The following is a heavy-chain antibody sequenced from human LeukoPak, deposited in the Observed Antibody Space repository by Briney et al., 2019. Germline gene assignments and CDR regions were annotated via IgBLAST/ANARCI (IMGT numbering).Heavy chain of an antibody. CDR1: GFTFSSCE. Sequence: GGSLRLSCAASGFTFSSCEMNWVRQAPGKGLEWVSHISSSGSTIYYADSVKGRFTISRDNAKNSLYLQMNSLRAEDTAVYFCARDSLYCSGGSCFWSAFDIWGQGKMVTVSS. D-gene: IGHD2-15*01. V-gene: IGHV3-48*03. CDR2: ISSSGSTI. J-gene: IGHJ3*02. CDR3: ARDSLYCSGGSCFWSAFDI.